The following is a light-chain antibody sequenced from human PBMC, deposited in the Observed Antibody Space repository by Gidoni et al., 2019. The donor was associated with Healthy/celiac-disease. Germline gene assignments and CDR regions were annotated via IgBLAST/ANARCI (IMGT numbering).Light chain of an antibody. J-gene: IGKJ1*01. CDR1: QSISSW. Sequence: DIQMTQSPSTLSASVGDRVTITCRASQSISSWLAWYQQKPGKAPKLLIYKASSLERGVPSRFSGSGSGTEFTLTISSLQPDDFATYYCQHHWAFGQGTKVKSN. CDR2: KAS. CDR3: QHHWA. V-gene: IGKV1-5*03.